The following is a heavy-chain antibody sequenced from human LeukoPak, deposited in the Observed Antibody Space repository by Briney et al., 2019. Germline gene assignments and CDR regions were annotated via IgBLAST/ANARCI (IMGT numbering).Heavy chain of an antibody. Sequence: ASVKVSCKASGYTFTGYYMHWVRQAPGQGLEWMGWINPNSGGTNYAPKFQGRVTMTRDTSISTVYMELSRLRSDDAAVYYCAREWRSGGWYALYLDYWGQGNLVTVSS. V-gene: IGHV1-2*02. CDR2: INPNSGGT. D-gene: IGHD6-19*01. CDR1: GYTFTGYY. J-gene: IGHJ4*02. CDR3: AREWRSGGWYALYLDY.